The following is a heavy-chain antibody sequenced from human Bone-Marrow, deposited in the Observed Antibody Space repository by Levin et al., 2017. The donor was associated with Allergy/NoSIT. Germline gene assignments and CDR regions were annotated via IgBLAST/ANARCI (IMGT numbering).Heavy chain of an antibody. CDR2: ISSSSSSI. J-gene: IGHJ4*02. CDR3: ARDPRDGTLGGY. CDR1: GFTFSSYS. Sequence: ASVKVSCAATGFTFSSYSMMWVRQAPGKGLEWISYISSSSSSIYYADSVKGRFTISRDNGKNSLYLQMNNLRAEDTSVYFCARDPRDGTLGGYWGQGTPVTVSS. D-gene: IGHD5-24*01. V-gene: IGHV3-48*01.